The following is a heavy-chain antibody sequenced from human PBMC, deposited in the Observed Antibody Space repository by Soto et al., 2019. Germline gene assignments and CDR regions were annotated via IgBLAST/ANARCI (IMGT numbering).Heavy chain of an antibody. V-gene: IGHV4-59*08. D-gene: IGHD4-4*01. J-gene: IGHJ4*02. CDR2: IYYSGST. Sequence: PSETLSLTCAVSGGSIASYFWSWIRPSPGKGLEWIGYIYYSGSTKYKPSLKSRVTISVDTSKNQFSLKVSSATAADTAVYYCARHSNRNYGLYYFDYWGLGALVTVSS. CDR1: GGSIASYF. CDR3: ARHSNRNYGLYYFDY.